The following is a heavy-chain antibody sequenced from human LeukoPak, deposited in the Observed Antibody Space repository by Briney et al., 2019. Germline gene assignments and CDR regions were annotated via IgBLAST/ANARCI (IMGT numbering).Heavy chain of an antibody. Sequence: ASVKVSCKASGYTFTSYYMHWVRQAPGQGLEWMGIINPSGGSTSYAQEFQGRVTMTRDTSTSTVYMELSSLRSEDTAVYYCASHSSTSCYNGCYYYYMDVWGKGTTVTVSS. D-gene: IGHD2-2*02. CDR1: GYTFTSYY. V-gene: IGHV1-46*01. CDR3: ASHSSTSCYNGCYYYYMDV. CDR2: INPSGGST. J-gene: IGHJ6*03.